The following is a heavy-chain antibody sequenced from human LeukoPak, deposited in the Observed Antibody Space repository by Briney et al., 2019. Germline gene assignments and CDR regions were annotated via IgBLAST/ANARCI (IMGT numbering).Heavy chain of an antibody. D-gene: IGHD1-26*01. CDR3: ARLVGDATDPFDY. V-gene: IGHV4-39*01. Sequence: SQTLSLTCTVSGGAISSRTYYWGWIRQPPGKGLEWIASIYYSGSTYYNPSLKSRVTISIDTSKNQFSLKLRSLTAADTAVDYCARLVGDATDPFDYWGQGTLVTVSS. CDR1: GGAISSRTYY. CDR2: IYYSGST. J-gene: IGHJ4*02.